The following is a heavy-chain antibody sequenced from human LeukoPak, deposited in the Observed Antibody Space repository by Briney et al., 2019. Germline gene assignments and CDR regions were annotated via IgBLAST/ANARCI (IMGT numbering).Heavy chain of an antibody. Sequence: ASVKASCKASGYTFTGYYIHWVRQAPGQGLEWMGQINPHTGGTSYTQKFQGRVTMTRDTSISTAYMELSGLRSDDTAVYYCAREQSITVAGTDYWGQGTLVTVSS. D-gene: IGHD6-19*01. CDR1: GYTFTGYY. CDR2: INPHTGGT. J-gene: IGHJ4*02. CDR3: AREQSITVAGTDY. V-gene: IGHV1-2*06.